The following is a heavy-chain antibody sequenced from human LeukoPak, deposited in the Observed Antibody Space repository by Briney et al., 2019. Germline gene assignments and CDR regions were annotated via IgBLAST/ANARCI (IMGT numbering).Heavy chain of an antibody. CDR1: GGSFSGYY. CDR2: INHSGST. D-gene: IGHD3-10*01. J-gene: IGHJ4*02. Sequence: PLETLSLTCAVYGGSFSGYYWSWIRQPPGKGLEWIGEINHSGSTNYNPSLKSRVTISVDTSKNQFSLKLSSVTAADTAVYYCAVPMVRGVIIFDYWGQGTLVTVSS. V-gene: IGHV4-34*01. CDR3: AVPMVRGVIIFDY.